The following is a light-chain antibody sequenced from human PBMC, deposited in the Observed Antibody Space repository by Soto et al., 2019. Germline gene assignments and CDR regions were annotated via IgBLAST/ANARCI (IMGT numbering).Light chain of an antibody. J-gene: IGKJ1*01. CDR1: QSISNW. CDR2: KAS. Sequence: DIQMTQSPSTLSASVGDRVTITCRASQSISNWLAWYQQKPGKAPNLLIYKASSLESGVPSRFSGSGSGTEFTFTISSLQPDDFATYYCQQYNSDWTFGQGTKVEIK. V-gene: IGKV1-5*03. CDR3: QQYNSDWT.